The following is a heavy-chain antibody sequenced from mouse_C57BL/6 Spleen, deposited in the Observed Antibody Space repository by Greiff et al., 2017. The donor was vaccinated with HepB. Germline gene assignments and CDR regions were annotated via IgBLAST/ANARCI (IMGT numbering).Heavy chain of an antibody. D-gene: IGHD6-1*01. J-gene: IGHJ1*03. V-gene: IGHV1-55*01. CDR1: GYTFTSYW. Sequence: QVQLQQPGAELVKPGASVKMSCKASGYTFTSYWITWVKQRPGQGLEWIGDIYPGSGSTNYNEKFKSKATLTVDTSSSTAYMQLSSLTSEDSAVYYCARRAVKPRYWYFDVWGTGTTVTVSS. CDR3: ARRAVKPRYWYFDV. CDR2: IYPGSGST.